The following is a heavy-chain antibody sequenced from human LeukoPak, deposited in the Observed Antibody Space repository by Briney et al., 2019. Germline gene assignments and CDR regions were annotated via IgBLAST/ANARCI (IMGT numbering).Heavy chain of an antibody. D-gene: IGHD5-18*01. CDR2: ISSSGSFI. V-gene: IGHV3-21*01. Sequence: GGSLRLSCAASGFTFSSYSMNWVRQAPGEGLEWVSSISSSGSFIYYADSVKGRFTISRDNAKNSLYLQMNSLRAEDTAVYYCARDGPYSYDFDYWGQGTLVTVSS. CDR3: ARDGPYSYDFDY. J-gene: IGHJ4*02. CDR1: GFTFSSYS.